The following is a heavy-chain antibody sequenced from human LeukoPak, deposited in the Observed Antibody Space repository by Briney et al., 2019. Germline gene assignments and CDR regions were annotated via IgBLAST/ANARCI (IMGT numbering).Heavy chain of an antibody. J-gene: IGHJ5*02. CDR3: ARADRPHGGPYLIGP. Sequence: PRASVKVSCKTSGYSFTDYYMHWVRQAPGQGLEWMGWINPNSGGTSSAQKFQGRVTMTRDTSITTVFMEVNWLTSDDTAMYYCARADRPHGGPYLIGPWGQGTLVTVSS. CDR2: INPNSGGT. D-gene: IGHD3-16*01. V-gene: IGHV1-2*02. CDR1: GYSFTDYY.